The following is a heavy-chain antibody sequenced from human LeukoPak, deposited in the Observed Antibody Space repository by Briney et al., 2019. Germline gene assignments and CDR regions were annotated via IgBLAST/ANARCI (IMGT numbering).Heavy chain of an antibody. CDR1: GGSFSGYY. D-gene: IGHD3-22*01. V-gene: IGHV4-34*01. J-gene: IGHJ4*02. CDR2: INHSGST. Sequence: SETLSLTCAVYGGSFSGYYWSWIRQPPGKGLEWIGEINHSGSTNYNPSLKSRVTISVDTSKNQFSLKLSSVTAADTAVYYCARKRVSGGYYYYVSSGYFDYWGQGTLVTVSS. CDR3: ARKRVSGGYYYYVSSGYFDY.